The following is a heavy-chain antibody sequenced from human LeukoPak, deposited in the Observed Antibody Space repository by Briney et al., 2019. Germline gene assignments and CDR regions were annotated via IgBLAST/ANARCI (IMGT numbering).Heavy chain of an antibody. CDR3: ARPVRDGYNLVAFDI. D-gene: IGHD5-24*01. V-gene: IGHV5-51*01. J-gene: IGHJ3*02. CDR1: GYSFTSYW. CDR2: IYPGDSDT. Sequence: GESLKISCKGSGYSFTSYWIGWVRQMPGKGLEWMGIIYPGDSDTRYSPSFQGQVTVSADKSISTAYLQWSSLKASDTAMYYCARPVRDGYNLVAFDIWGQGTMVTVSS.